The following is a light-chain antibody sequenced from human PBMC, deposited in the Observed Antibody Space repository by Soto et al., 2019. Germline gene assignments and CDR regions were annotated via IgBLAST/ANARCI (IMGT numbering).Light chain of an antibody. V-gene: IGLV1-40*01. J-gene: IGLJ3*02. CDR3: QSFDSSLNGWV. Sequence: QSVLTQPPSVSGAPGQRVTISCTGSRSNIGAGHDVHWYQQVPGTAPKLLVSGNTNRPSGVPDRFSGSNSGTSASLAITGLQAEDEADYYCQSFDSSLNGWVFGGGTKLTVL. CDR2: GNT. CDR1: RSNIGAGHD.